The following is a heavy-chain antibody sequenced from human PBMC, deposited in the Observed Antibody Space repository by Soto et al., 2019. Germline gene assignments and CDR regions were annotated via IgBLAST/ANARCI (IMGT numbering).Heavy chain of an antibody. D-gene: IGHD2-15*01. Sequence: YTVSAGILRRDGYHVFWLRQQKKKGLEWIGYIYYSGSTYYNPSLKSRVTISVDTSKNQFSLKLSSVTAADKAVYFCSRGIVVVVAANQPWFGPWGQGSMV. V-gene: IGHV4-31*03. CDR1: AGILRRDGYH. CDR2: IYYSGST. J-gene: IGHJ5*02. CDR3: SRGIVVVVAANQPWFGP.